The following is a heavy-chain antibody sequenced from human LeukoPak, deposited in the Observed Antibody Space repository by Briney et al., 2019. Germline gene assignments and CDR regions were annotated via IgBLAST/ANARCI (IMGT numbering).Heavy chain of an antibody. CDR3: ARGGYSSGSYYFDY. Sequence: SETLSLTCTVSGGSVSSSTWSWIRQPPGKRLEWIGYIWRSGSTNYNPSLKSRVTISVDTSKNQFSLKLSSVTAADTAVYYCARGGYSSGSYYFDYWGQGTLVTVSS. J-gene: IGHJ4*02. CDR2: IWRSGST. V-gene: IGHV4-59*02. D-gene: IGHD6-19*01. CDR1: GGSVSSST.